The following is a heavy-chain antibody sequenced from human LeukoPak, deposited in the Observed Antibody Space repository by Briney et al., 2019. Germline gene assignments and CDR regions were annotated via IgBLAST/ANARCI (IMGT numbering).Heavy chain of an antibody. CDR2: TYHSDYT. CDR3: ARGLRAGSYYFDY. D-gene: IGHD1-26*01. CDR1: GDSITSSHW. Sequence: SETLSLTCTVSGDSITSSHWWSWIRQSPGKGLEWIGNTYHSDYTNYNPSLKGRATISVDKSKNQLSLKVISVTAADTAVYYCARGLRAGSYYFDYWGQGTLVTVSS. V-gene: IGHV4-4*02. J-gene: IGHJ4*02.